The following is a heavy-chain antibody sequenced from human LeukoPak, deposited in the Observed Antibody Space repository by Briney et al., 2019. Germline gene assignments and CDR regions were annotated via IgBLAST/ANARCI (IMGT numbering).Heavy chain of an antibody. CDR1: GGSFSGYY. Sequence: SSETLSLTCAVYGGSFSGYYWSWIRQPPGKGLEWIGEINHSGSTNYNPSLKSRVTISVDTSKNQFSLKLSSVTAADTAVYYCARLWRKQLWLRSYYFDYWGQGTLVTVSS. D-gene: IGHD5-18*01. CDR3: ARLWRKQLWLRSYYFDY. CDR2: INHSGST. V-gene: IGHV4-34*01. J-gene: IGHJ4*02.